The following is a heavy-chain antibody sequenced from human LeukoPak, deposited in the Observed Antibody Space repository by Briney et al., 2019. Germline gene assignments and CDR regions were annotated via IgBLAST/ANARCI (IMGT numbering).Heavy chain of an antibody. CDR2: INPNSGGT. D-gene: IGHD6-19*01. V-gene: IGHV1-2*02. CDR1: GYTFTGYY. CDR3: ATQATSGWHFS. J-gene: IGHJ5*02. Sequence: ASVKVSCKASGYTFTGYYMHWVRQAPGRGPEWMGWINPNSGGTNYAQKFQGRFTMTRDTSLSTVYMELSRLRSDDTAVYYCATQATSGWHFSWGQGTLVTVSS.